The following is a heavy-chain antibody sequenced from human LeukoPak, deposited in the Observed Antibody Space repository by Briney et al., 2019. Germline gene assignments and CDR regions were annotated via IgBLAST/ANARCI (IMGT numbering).Heavy chain of an antibody. D-gene: IGHD3-16*01. Sequence: PGGSLRLSCAASGFIFTDHWMSWVRQAPGKGLEWAANIKEDESAKFYADSVRGRFTISRDNAKNSLYLQMNNLRVEDTAVYYCARAVDVADYWGRGTLVTVSS. CDR1: GFIFTDHW. CDR3: ARAVDVADY. J-gene: IGHJ4*02. V-gene: IGHV3-7*01. CDR2: IKEDESAK.